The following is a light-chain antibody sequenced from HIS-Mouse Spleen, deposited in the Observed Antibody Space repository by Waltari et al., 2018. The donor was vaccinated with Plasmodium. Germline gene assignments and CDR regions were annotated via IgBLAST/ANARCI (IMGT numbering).Light chain of an antibody. CDR1: ALPQKY. V-gene: IGLV3-10*01. CDR2: EDS. CDR3: YSTDSSGNHRV. Sequence: SYELTQPPSVSVSPGQTARITCSGDALPQKYAYWYQQKSGQAPVLVIYEDSKRPSGIPERFSGSRAGTMANLTISGAQVEDEADYYCYSTDSSGNHRVFGGGTKLTVL. J-gene: IGLJ3*02.